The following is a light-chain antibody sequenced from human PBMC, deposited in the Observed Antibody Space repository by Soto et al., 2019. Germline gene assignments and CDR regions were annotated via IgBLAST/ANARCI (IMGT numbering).Light chain of an antibody. CDR2: EDN. J-gene: IGLJ1*01. Sequence: QSALTQPASVSGSPGQSITISCTGTSSDVGRYNLVSWYQQHPDKAPKLIIYEDNKRPSGVSNRFSGSKSGNTASLTISGLQAEDEADYDCCSYACIGTYVFGTGTKLTVL. V-gene: IGLV2-23*01. CDR1: SSDVGRYNL. CDR3: CSYACIGTYV.